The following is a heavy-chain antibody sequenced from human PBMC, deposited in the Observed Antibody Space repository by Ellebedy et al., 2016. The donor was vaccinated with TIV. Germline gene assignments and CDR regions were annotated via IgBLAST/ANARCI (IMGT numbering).Heavy chain of an antibody. D-gene: IGHD2-8*01. CDR3: ARDSVVLLVYAMPHWFIDL. J-gene: IGHJ2*01. V-gene: IGHV3-7*01. CDR1: GFTFSSYS. CDR2: IKQDGSEK. Sequence: GESLKISCAASGFTFSSYSMNWVRQAPGKGLEWVANIKQDGSEKDYVDSVKGRFTISRDNAKNSLFLQMTSLRAEDTAVYYCARDSVVLLVYAMPHWFIDLWGRGTLVTVSS.